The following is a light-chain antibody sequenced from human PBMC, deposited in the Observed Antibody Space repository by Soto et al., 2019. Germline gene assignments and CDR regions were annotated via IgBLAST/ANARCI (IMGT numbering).Light chain of an antibody. CDR2: DTS. CDR3: QQYGSSPFT. CDR1: QTVISSS. Sequence: EIVLAQSPGTLSLSPGERAILSCRASQTVISSSLAWYQQKPGQAPRLLIYDTSTRATGIPDRFSGSGSGTDFTLTINGLEPEDFGVYYCQQYGSSPFTFGPGTKVDLK. V-gene: IGKV3-20*01. J-gene: IGKJ3*01.